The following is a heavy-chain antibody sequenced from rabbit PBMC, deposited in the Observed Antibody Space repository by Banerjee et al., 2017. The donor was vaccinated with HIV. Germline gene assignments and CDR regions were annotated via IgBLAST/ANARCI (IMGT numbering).Heavy chain of an antibody. CDR3: ARDLFGDSGYYRPYYFDL. CDR1: GFSFSSSYY. CDR2: IYVGSSGNT. J-gene: IGHJ4*01. Sequence: QEQLEESGGDLVKPGASLTLTCTASGFSFSSSYYMCWVRQAPGKGLEWIACIYVGSSGNTYYASWAKGRFTISKTSSTTVTLQMTSLTAADTATYFCARDLFGDSGYYRPYYFDLWGPGTLVTVS. V-gene: IGHV1S45*01. D-gene: IGHD1-1*01.